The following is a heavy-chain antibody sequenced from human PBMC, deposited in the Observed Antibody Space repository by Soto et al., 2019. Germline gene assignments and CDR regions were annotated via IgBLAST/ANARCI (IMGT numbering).Heavy chain of an antibody. D-gene: IGHD6-19*01. Sequence: SETLSLTCTVSGGSISSYYWSWVRQPPGKGLEWIGYIYYSGSTNYNPSLKSRVTISVDTSKNQFSLKLSSVTAADTAVYYCARGSGRAVAGGSDAFDIWGQGTMVTVSS. CDR3: ARGSGRAVAGGSDAFDI. CDR2: IYYSGST. CDR1: GGSISSYY. J-gene: IGHJ3*02. V-gene: IGHV4-59*01.